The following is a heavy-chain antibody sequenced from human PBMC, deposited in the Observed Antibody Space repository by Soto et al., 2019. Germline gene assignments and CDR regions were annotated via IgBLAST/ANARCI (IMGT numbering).Heavy chain of an antibody. V-gene: IGHV3-53*01. Sequence: GGGLIQPGGSLRLSCEVSGFSVSGNYMSWVRQAPGKGLDWVSVIYSGGSRYYADSVRGRFTISRDESQNTLYLQMNNLRAEDTAVYYCARSMMVRGVLFDLWGRGSLVSVSS. CDR2: IYSGGSR. CDR1: GFSVSGNY. D-gene: IGHD3-10*01. J-gene: IGHJ4*02. CDR3: ARSMMVRGVLFDL.